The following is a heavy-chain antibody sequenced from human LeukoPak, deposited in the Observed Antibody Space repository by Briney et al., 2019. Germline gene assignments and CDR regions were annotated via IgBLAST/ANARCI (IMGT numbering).Heavy chain of an antibody. V-gene: IGHV1-24*01. Sequence: ASVKVSCKVSGYILTELSMHWVQQAPGKGLEWMGGFDPEDGETIYAQKFQGRVTMTEDTSTDTAYMELSSLRSEDTAVYYCATTTDSIYYYFDYGGQGTLVTVSS. CDR2: FDPEDGET. J-gene: IGHJ4*02. CDR3: ATTTDSIYYYFDY. CDR1: GYILTELS. D-gene: IGHD1-1*01.